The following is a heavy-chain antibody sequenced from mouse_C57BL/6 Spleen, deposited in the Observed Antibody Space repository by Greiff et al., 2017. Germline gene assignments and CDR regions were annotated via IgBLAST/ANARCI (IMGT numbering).Heavy chain of an antibody. Sequence: VQLQQSGAALVKPGASVKISCKASGYAFSSYWMNWVKQRPGKGLEWIGQIYPGDGDTNYNGKFKGKATLTADKSSSTAYMQHSSLTSEDSAVYFCARMGVTTYYAMDYWGQGTSVTVSS. D-gene: IGHD2-2*01. CDR3: ARMGVTTYYAMDY. CDR1: GYAFSSYW. J-gene: IGHJ4*01. CDR2: IYPGDGDT. V-gene: IGHV1-80*01.